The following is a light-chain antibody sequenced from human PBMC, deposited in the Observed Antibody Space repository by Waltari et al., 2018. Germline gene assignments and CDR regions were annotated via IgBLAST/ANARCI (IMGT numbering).Light chain of an antibody. J-gene: IGKJ1*01. CDR3: QQRSNWPPWT. Sequence: IVLTQSPATLSLSPGDSATLSCRASQSVSSYLAWYQQKPGQAPRLLIYDASNRATGIPARFSGSGSGTDFTLTISSLEPEDFAVYYCQQRSNWPPWTFGQGTKVEIK. V-gene: IGKV3-11*01. CDR2: DAS. CDR1: QSVSSY.